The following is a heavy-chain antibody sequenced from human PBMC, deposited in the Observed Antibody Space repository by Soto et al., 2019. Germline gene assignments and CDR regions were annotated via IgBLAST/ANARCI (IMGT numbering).Heavy chain of an antibody. V-gene: IGHV3-74*01. J-gene: IGHJ4*02. CDR3: ASGYSYGLFDY. CDR2: LNIDGSTR. Sequence: PGGSLRLSCSASGFTFSNYWMHWVRQGPGKGLVWVARLNIDGSTRNYADSVKGRFTISRDNAKKSLYLQMSSLRAEDTAVYYSASGYSYGLFDYLGQGTLVTVSS. D-gene: IGHD5-18*01. CDR1: GFTFSNYW.